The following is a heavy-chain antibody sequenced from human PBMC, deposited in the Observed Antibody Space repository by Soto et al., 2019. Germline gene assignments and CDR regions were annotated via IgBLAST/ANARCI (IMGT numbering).Heavy chain of an antibody. D-gene: IGHD4-17*01. CDR2: ISSSSSYI. V-gene: IGHV3-21*01. J-gene: IGHJ4*02. CDR3: ARSGYGDYGDY. Sequence: KAGWSLRLSCAASGFTFSSYSMNWVRQAPGKGLEWVSSISSSSSYIYYADSVKGRFTISRDNAKNSLYLQMNSLRAEDTAVYYCARSGYGDYGDYWGQGTLVTVSS. CDR1: GFTFSSYS.